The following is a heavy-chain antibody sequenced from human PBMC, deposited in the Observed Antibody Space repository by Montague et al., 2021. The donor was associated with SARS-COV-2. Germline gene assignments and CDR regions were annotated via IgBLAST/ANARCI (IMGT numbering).Heavy chain of an antibody. J-gene: IGHJ2*01. CDR1: AGSISSYY. Sequence: SETLSLTCTVSAGSISSYYWSWIRQPAGKGLEWIGRIYTSGSTNYNPSLKSRVTMSVDTSKNQFSLKLSSVTAADTAVYYCARGLDYYDFWSGYYPAYWYFDLWGRGTLVTVSS. CDR3: ARGLDYYDFWSGYYPAYWYFDL. V-gene: IGHV4-4*07. CDR2: IYTSGST. D-gene: IGHD3-3*01.